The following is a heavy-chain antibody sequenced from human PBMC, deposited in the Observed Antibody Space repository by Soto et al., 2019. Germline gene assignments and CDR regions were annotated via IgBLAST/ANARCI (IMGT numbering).Heavy chain of an antibody. D-gene: IGHD3-10*01. CDR2: ISGYNGNT. Sequence: QVQLVQSGAEVKKPGASVKVSCKASGYTFTSYGVSWVRQAPGPGREWMGWISGYNGNTNYAQKLQGRVTMTTDTSTRTAYRELRSPRSDDTAVYYCARAGKYYYGSGSPYYYGMDVWGQGIKVTVSS. V-gene: IGHV1-18*04. CDR3: ARAGKYYYGSGSPYYYGMDV. CDR1: GYTFTSYG. J-gene: IGHJ6*02.